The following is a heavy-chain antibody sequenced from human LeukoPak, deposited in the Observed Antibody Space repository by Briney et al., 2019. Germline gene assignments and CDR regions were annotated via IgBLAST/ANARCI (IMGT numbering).Heavy chain of an antibody. Sequence: GGSLRLSCAASGFTFSDYYMSWIRQAPGKGLEWVSYISSSGSTIYYADSVKGRFTISRDNAKNSLYLQMNSLRAEDTAVYYCARDSTASSSSFDYWGQGTLVTVSA. CDR2: ISSSGSTI. CDR1: GFTFSDYY. D-gene: IGHD2-2*01. V-gene: IGHV3-11*04. J-gene: IGHJ4*02. CDR3: ARDSTASSSSFDY.